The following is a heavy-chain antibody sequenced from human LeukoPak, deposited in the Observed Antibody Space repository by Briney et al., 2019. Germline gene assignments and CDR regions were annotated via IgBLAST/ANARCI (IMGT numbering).Heavy chain of an antibody. D-gene: IGHD2-8*02. CDR1: GFTFSSYG. J-gene: IGHJ4*02. Sequence: PGGSLRLSCAVSGFTFSSYGMHWVRQAPGKGLEWAAFIRYDGSNKNYADSVKGRFTISRDNSKNTLYLEMNSLRAEDTAVYYCAKDRGMHLWSFHYWGQGILVTVSS. CDR2: IRYDGSNK. V-gene: IGHV3-30*02. CDR3: AKDRGMHLWSFHY.